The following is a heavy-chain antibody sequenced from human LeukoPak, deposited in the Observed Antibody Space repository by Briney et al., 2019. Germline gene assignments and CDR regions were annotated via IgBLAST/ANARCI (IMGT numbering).Heavy chain of an antibody. J-gene: IGHJ4*02. Sequence: SETLSLTCAVSGGSISSSNWWSWVRQPPGKGLEWIGEIYHSGSTNYNPSLKSRVTMSVDKSKNQFSLKLSSVTAADTAVYYCARGVGSSSAGDYWGQGTLVTVSS. V-gene: IGHV4-4*02. D-gene: IGHD6-13*01. CDR2: IYHSGST. CDR1: GGSISSSNW. CDR3: ARGVGSSSAGDY.